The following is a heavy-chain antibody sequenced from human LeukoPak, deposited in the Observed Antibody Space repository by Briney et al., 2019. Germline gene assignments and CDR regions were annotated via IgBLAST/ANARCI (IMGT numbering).Heavy chain of an antibody. V-gene: IGHV1-18*01. Sequence: ASVKVSCKASGYTFTSYGISWVRHAPGQGLEWMGWISAYNGNTNYAQKLQGRVTMTTDTSTSTAYTELRSLRSDDTAVYYCARAGGPYYGDYVEVYYFDYWGQGTLVTVSS. D-gene: IGHD4-17*01. CDR1: GYTFTSYG. J-gene: IGHJ4*02. CDR3: ARAGGPYYGDYVEVYYFDY. CDR2: ISAYNGNT.